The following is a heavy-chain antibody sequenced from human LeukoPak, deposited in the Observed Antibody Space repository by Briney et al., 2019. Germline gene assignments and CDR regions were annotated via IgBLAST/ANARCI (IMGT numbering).Heavy chain of an antibody. CDR3: AKDLPSVSGENYDFWSGYYYYYGMDV. CDR2: ISGSGGST. J-gene: IGHJ6*02. Sequence: GGSLRLSCAASGFTFSSYAMSWVRQAPGKGLEWVSAISGSGGSTYYADSVKGRFTISRDNSKNTLYLQMNSLRAEDTAVYYCAKDLPSVSGENYDFWSGYYYYYGMDVWGQGTTVTVSS. V-gene: IGHV3-23*01. CDR1: GFTFSSYA. D-gene: IGHD3-3*01.